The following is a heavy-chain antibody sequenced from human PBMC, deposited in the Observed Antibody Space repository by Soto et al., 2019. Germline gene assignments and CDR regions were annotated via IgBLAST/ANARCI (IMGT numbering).Heavy chain of an antibody. CDR3: AKGSKFTIFSPNDY. D-gene: IGHD3-3*01. CDR2: LSGNSGTT. CDR1: GFTFSTYA. Sequence: EVQLLESGGGLVQPGGSLRLSCAASGFTFSTYAMTWVRQAPGKGLEWVSALSGNSGTTYSADSVKGRFTISRDNSSNTLSLQMSSLRAEDTALYYCAKGSKFTIFSPNDYWGQGTLVTVSS. V-gene: IGHV3-23*01. J-gene: IGHJ4*02.